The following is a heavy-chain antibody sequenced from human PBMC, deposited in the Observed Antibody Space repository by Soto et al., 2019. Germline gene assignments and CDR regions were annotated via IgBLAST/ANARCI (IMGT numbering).Heavy chain of an antibody. D-gene: IGHD5-12*01. CDR2: IKTKTDGGTT. Sequence: PGGSLRLSCAASGFTFSDAWMTWVRQAPGKGLEWVGRIKTKTDGGTTDYGAPVEGRFIISRDDSKDTLYLQMNSLKTEDTAVYYCTATLGYWGQGTLVTVSS. CDR3: TATLGY. J-gene: IGHJ4*02. V-gene: IGHV3-15*01. CDR1: GFTFSDAW.